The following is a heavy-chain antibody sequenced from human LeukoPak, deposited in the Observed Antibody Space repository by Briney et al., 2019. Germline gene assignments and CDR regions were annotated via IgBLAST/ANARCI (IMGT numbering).Heavy chain of an antibody. CDR2: ISSSGSTI. CDR1: GFTFSSYE. V-gene: IGHV3-48*03. D-gene: IGHD2-8*01. CDR3: ARDNGVFPGFYYYYMDV. J-gene: IGHJ6*03. Sequence: GGSLRLSCVSSGFTFSSYEMNWVRQAPGKGLEWVSYISSSGSTIYYADSVKGRFTISRDNAKNSLYLQMNSLRAEDTAVYYCARDNGVFPGFYYYYMDVWGKGTTVTVSS.